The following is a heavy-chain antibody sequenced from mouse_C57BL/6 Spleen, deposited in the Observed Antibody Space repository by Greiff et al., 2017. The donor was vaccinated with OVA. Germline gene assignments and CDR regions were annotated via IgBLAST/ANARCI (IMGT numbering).Heavy chain of an antibody. CDR1: GYTFTDYN. J-gene: IGHJ1*03. CDR2: INPNNGGT. CDR3: AREGYYYGSSSLWYFDV. D-gene: IGHD1-1*01. V-gene: IGHV1-18*01. Sequence: EVKLVESGPELVKPGASVKIPCKASGYTFTDYNMDWVKQSHGKSLEWIGDINPNNGGTIYNQKFKGKATLTVDKSSSTAYMELRSLTSEDTAVYYCAREGYYYGSSSLWYFDVWGTGTTVTVSS.